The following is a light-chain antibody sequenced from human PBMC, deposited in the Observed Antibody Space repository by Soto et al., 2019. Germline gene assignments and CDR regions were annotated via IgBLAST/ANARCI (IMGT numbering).Light chain of an antibody. Sequence: DIQMTQSPSTLSASVGDRVTSTCRASHSISSWLAWYQQKTGKAPKLLIYDASSLESGVPSRFSGSGSGTEFTLTISSLQPDDFATYYCQQYNSYPWTFGQGTKVEIK. CDR2: DAS. CDR1: HSISSW. CDR3: QQYNSYPWT. J-gene: IGKJ1*01. V-gene: IGKV1-5*01.